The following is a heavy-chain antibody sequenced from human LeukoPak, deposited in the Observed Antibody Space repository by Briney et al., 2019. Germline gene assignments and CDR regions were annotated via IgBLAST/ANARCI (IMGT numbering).Heavy chain of an antibody. V-gene: IGHV4-39*01. CDR1: GVSISSSNSD. CDR3: ARQTGSGLFTLP. D-gene: IGHD3/OR15-3a*01. Sequence: PSETLSLTCTVSGVSISSSNSDWGWIRQPPGKGLGWIGSIYYTGNTYYNASLKSRVTISIDTSKNQISLRLTSVTATDTAMYYCARQTGSGLFTLPGGQGTLVTVSS. J-gene: IGHJ4*02. CDR2: IYYTGNT.